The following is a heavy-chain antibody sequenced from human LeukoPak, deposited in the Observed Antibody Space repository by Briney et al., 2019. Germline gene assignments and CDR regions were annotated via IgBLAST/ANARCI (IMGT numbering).Heavy chain of an antibody. CDR1: GYTFTGYY. Sequence: VASVKVSCKASGYTFTGYYMHWVRQAPGQGLEWMGWINPNSGGTNYAQKFQGRVTMTRDTSITTAYMELSRLRSDDTAVYYCAREHSYYYDSSGSFDYWGQGTLVTVSS. D-gene: IGHD3-22*01. CDR3: AREHSYYYDSSGSFDY. CDR2: INPNSGGT. J-gene: IGHJ4*02. V-gene: IGHV1-2*02.